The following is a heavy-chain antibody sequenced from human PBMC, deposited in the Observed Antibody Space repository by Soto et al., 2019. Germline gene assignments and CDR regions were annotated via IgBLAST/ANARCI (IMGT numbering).Heavy chain of an antibody. CDR1: GYTFTSYG. J-gene: IGHJ4*02. D-gene: IGHD6-13*01. Sequence: ASVRIACKAAGYTFTSYGISWVRQAPGQGLEWMGWISAYNGNTNYAQKLQGRVTMTTDTSTSTAYMELRSLRSDDTAVYYCARESSSSCHDYWGQGTLVTVSS. CDR2: ISAYNGNT. V-gene: IGHV1-18*01. CDR3: ARESSSSCHDY.